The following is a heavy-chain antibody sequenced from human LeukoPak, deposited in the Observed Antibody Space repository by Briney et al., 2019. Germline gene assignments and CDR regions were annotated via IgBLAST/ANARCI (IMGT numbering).Heavy chain of an antibody. J-gene: IGHJ4*02. D-gene: IGHD6-13*01. Sequence: PSETLSLTCAVYGGSFSGYYWSWIRQPPGKGLEWVGEINHSGSTNYNPSLKSRVTISVDTSKNQFSLKLSSVTAADTAVYYCAREHELAAAGTGLDYWGQGTLVTVSS. CDR1: GGSFSGYY. CDR2: INHSGST. V-gene: IGHV4-34*01. CDR3: AREHELAAAGTGLDY.